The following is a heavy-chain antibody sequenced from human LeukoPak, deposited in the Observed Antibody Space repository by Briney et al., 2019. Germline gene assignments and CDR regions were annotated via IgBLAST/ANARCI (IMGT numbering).Heavy chain of an antibody. CDR1: GYTFTDYD. CDR3: ARGDFGETNTAFDI. CDR2: INPNSANT. D-gene: IGHD4-17*01. V-gene: IGHV1-8*03. J-gene: IGHJ3*02. Sequence: ASVKVSFTTSGYTFTDYDIHWVRQAPGQGLEWMGWINPNSANTNYAQKLQGRVTFTRDTSLGIVDMELSGLTSEDAAVYFCARGDFGETNTAFDIWGQGTLVAVSS.